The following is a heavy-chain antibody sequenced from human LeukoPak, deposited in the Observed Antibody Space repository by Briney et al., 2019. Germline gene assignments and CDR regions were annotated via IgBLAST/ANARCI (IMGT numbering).Heavy chain of an antibody. J-gene: IGHJ4*02. CDR1: GGSFSGYY. Sequence: SETLSLTCAVYGGSFSGYYWSWIRQPPGKGLEWIGEINHSGSTNYNPSLKSRVAISVDTSKNQFSLRLSSVTAADTAVYYCARGPLADYWGQGTLVTVSS. V-gene: IGHV4-34*01. CDR3: ARGPLADY. D-gene: IGHD6-13*01. CDR2: INHSGST.